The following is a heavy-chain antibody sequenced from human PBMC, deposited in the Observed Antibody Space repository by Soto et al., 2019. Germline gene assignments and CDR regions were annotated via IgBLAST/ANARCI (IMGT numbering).Heavy chain of an antibody. J-gene: IGHJ6*02. CDR2: ISYDGSNK. D-gene: IGHD2-15*01. CDR1: GFTFSSYG. CDR3: AKGGVVVVAAIPPWDLDYYGIDV. V-gene: IGHV3-30*18. Sequence: GGSLRLSCAASGFTFSSYGMHWVRQAPGKGLEWVAVISYDGSNKYYADSVKGRFTISRDNSKNTLYLQMNSLRAEDTAVYYCAKGGVVVVAAIPPWDLDYYGIDVWGQGITVTVSS.